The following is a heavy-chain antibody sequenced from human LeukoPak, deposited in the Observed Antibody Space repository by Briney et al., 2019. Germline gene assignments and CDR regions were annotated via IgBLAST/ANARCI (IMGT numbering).Heavy chain of an antibody. V-gene: IGHV3-23*01. D-gene: IGHD6-19*01. CDR1: GFTFSSHG. Sequence: GGSLRLSCAASGFTFSSHGMNWVRQAPGKGLEWVSGISPSGGITYYTDSVKGRFTISRDNSKNTQSLQMNSLRAEDTAVYYCARMGIAVAATADWGQGTLVTVSS. J-gene: IGHJ4*02. CDR2: ISPSGGIT. CDR3: ARMGIAVAATAD.